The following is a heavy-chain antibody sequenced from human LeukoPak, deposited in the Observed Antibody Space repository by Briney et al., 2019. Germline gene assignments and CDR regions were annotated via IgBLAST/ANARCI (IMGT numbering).Heavy chain of an antibody. V-gene: IGHV4-59*01. CDR1: GGSISRYY. D-gene: IGHD3-16*02. CDR2: IYGRGST. J-gene: IGHJ4*02. CDR3: AREDVWGNNRPKGHFDY. Sequence: SETLSLTCTVSGGSISRYYWSWIRQPPGKGLEWIGYIYGRGSTNYNPSLKSRVTVSVDTSKNQFSLNLNSVTAADTAVYYCAREDVWGNNRPKGHFDYWGQETLVTASS.